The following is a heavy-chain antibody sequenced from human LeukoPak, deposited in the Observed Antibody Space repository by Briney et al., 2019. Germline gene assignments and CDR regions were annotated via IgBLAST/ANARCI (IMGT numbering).Heavy chain of an antibody. Sequence: SETLSLTCAVYGGSFSGYYWSWIRQPPGKGLEWIGKINHSGSTNYNPSLKSRVTISVDTSKNQFSLKLSSVTAADTAVYFCTRAENGPSGYDPYCFDYWGRGTHVTVSS. CDR2: INHSGST. V-gene: IGHV4-34*01. D-gene: IGHD5-12*01. CDR3: TRAENGPSGYDPYCFDY. CDR1: GGSFSGYY. J-gene: IGHJ4*02.